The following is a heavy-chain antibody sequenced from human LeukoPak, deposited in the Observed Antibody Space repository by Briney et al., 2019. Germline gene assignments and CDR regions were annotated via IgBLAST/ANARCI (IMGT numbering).Heavy chain of an antibody. D-gene: IGHD3-3*02. CDR2: ISSGGDII. CDR3: ARDRSIEDAFDI. CDR1: GFTFSNYE. J-gene: IGHJ3*02. V-gene: IGHV3-48*03. Sequence: AGGSLRLSCAASGFTFSNYEMNWVRQAPGKGLEWVSFISSGGDIIYYADPVKGRFTISRDNTKNSLHLQMNSLRGEDTAVYYCARDRSIEDAFDIWGQGTMVTVSS.